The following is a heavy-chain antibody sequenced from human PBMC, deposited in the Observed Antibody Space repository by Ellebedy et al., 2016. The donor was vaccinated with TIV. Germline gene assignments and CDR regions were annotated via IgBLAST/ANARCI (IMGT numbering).Heavy chain of an antibody. CDR1: GFSFSSYW. V-gene: IGHV3-7*01. CDR3: ATDGSYGDYLSPTHAFVI. J-gene: IGHJ3*02. Sequence: GGSLRLSCVASGFSFSSYWMSWVRQAPGKGLEWVANIRQDGSEKYYVDSVKSRFTISRDNAKNSLYLHLNSLRAEDTAMYYCATDGSYGDYLSPTHAFVIWGQGTMVTVSS. D-gene: IGHD4-17*01. CDR2: IRQDGSEK.